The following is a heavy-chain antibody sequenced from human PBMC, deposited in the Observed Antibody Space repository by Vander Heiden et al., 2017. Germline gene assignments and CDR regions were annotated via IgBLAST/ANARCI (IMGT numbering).Heavy chain of an antibody. Sequence: EVQLVESGGGLVQPGGSLRLSCAASGFTFSSDWMHWVRQAPGKGLVWVSRINSDGSSTSYADSVKGRFTISRDNAKNTLYLQMNSLRAEDTAVYYCARDSRIQLWLLSYWGQGTLVTVSS. D-gene: IGHD5-18*01. J-gene: IGHJ4*02. V-gene: IGHV3-74*01. CDR1: GFTFSSDW. CDR2: INSDGSST. CDR3: ARDSRIQLWLLSY.